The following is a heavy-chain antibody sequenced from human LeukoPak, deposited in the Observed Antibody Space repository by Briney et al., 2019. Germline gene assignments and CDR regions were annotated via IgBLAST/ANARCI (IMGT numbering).Heavy chain of an antibody. J-gene: IGHJ3*02. Sequence: SQTLSLTCTVSGGSISRGDYYWSWIRQPPGKGLEWIGYIYYSGSTYYNPSLKSRVTISVDTSKNQFSLKLSSVTAADTAVYYCARWTGLSDAFDIWGQGTMVTVSS. CDR3: ARWTGLSDAFDI. V-gene: IGHV4-30-4*08. CDR2: IYYSGST. D-gene: IGHD3/OR15-3a*01. CDR1: GGSISRGDYY.